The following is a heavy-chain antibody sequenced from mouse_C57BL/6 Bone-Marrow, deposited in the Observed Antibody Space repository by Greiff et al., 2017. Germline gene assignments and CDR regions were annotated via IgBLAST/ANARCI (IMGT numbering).Heavy chain of an antibody. CDR3: ARWLLRFYYFDY. CDR1: GYTFTSYG. J-gene: IGHJ2*01. D-gene: IGHD2-3*01. Sequence: QVQLKESGAELARPGASVKLSCKASGYTFTSYGISWVKQRTGQGLEWIGEIYPRSGNTYYNEKFKGKATLIAAKSSSTAYMELRSLTSEDSAVYFCARWLLRFYYFDYWGQGTTLTVSS. CDR2: IYPRSGNT. V-gene: IGHV1-81*01.